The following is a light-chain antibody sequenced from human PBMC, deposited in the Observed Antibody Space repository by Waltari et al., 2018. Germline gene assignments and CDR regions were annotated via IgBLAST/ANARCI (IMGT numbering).Light chain of an antibody. Sequence: QSVLTQPPSVSAAPGQRVTISCSGGSSNIGHNYVSWYRQCQATAPKLLINENTERPSGIPGRCSCSNSGTSATLESTGLQAGDEADYYCGTWDSSLSGAVFGGGTHLTVL. J-gene: IGLJ7*01. CDR1: SSNIGHNY. CDR2: ENT. V-gene: IGLV1-51*02. CDR3: GTWDSSLSGAV.